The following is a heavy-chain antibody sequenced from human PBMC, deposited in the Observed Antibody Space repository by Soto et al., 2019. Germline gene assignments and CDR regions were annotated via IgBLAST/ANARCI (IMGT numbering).Heavy chain of an antibody. Sequence: PSETLSLTCTVSGGSVSTSGYYWGWIRQPPGKGLEWIGSIHYNGNTYYNPSLKSRVTISVDTSKNQFSLKLSSVTAADTAVYYCARFQLRYFDWLPNNWFDPWGQGTLVTVSS. CDR3: ARFQLRYFDWLPNNWFDP. CDR2: IHYNGNT. CDR1: GGSVSTSGYY. V-gene: IGHV4-39*07. J-gene: IGHJ5*02. D-gene: IGHD3-9*01.